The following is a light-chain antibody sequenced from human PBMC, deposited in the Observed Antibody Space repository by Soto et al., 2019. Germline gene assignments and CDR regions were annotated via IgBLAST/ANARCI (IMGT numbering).Light chain of an antibody. J-gene: IGKJ1*01. CDR2: DAS. CDR1: QTISTW. Sequence: DIQMTQSPSTLCASGGDRVTITCRASQTISTWMAWYQQKPGKAPKLLVYDASTLQSGVASRFSGSGSGTEFTLIISGLQPDDSATYYCQQYTNTNNPWMFGQGTKVDIK. V-gene: IGKV1-5*01. CDR3: QQYTNTNNPWM.